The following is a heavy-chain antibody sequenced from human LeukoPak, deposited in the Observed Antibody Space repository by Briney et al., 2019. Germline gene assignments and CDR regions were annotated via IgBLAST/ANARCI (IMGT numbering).Heavy chain of an antibody. CDR3: AGYYYDSNGYYHHY. V-gene: IGHV1-18*01. CDR2: ISAYNGNT. CDR1: GYTFTSYG. J-gene: IGHJ4*02. Sequence: GASVKVSCKASGYTFTSYGISWVRQAPGQGLEWMGWISAYNGNTNYAQKLQGRVTITADESTSTAYMELSSLRSEDTAVYYCAGYYYDSNGYYHHYWGQGTLVTVSS. D-gene: IGHD3-22*01.